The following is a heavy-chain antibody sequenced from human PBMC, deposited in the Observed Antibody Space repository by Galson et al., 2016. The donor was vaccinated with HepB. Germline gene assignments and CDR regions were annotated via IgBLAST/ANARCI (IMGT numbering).Heavy chain of an antibody. J-gene: IGHJ6*03. D-gene: IGHD6-13*01. CDR3: ARDYSRSGPMYSYYYMDV. V-gene: IGHV3-48*04. CDR1: GFTFTTHT. Sequence: SLRLSCAASGFTFTTHTMNWVRQAPGKGLESISYISTNGATIHYADSVKGRFTISRDNSKNTVYLQMTALRVEDTAVYYWARDYSRSGPMYSYYYMDVWGKGTTVTVSS. CDR2: ISTNGATI.